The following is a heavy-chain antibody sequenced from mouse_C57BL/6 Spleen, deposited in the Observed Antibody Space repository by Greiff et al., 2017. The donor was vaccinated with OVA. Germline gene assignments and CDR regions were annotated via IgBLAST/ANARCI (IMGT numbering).Heavy chain of an antibody. D-gene: IGHD1-1*01. J-gene: IGHJ1*03. CDR1: GYTFTDYE. CDR2: IDPETGGT. CDR3: TRGYYGSRYFDV. Sequence: VQRVESGAELVRPGASVTLSCKASGYTFTDYEMHWVKQTPVHGLEWIGAIDPETGGTAYNQKFKGKAILTADKSSSTAYMELRSLTSEDSAVYYCTRGYYGSRYFDVWGTGTTVTVSS. V-gene: IGHV1-15*01.